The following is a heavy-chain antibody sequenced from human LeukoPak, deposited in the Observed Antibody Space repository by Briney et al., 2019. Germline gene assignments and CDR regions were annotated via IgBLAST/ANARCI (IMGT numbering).Heavy chain of an antibody. CDR1: GFTFSSYA. CDR3: AKGSGSSWYPRLDY. Sequence: PGGSLRLSCAASGFTFSSYAMSWVRQAPGKGLEWVSAISGSGGSTYYADSVKGRFTISRDNSKNTLYLQMNSLRAEDTAVYYCAKGSGSSWYPRLDYWGQGTLVTVSS. D-gene: IGHD6-13*01. J-gene: IGHJ4*02. V-gene: IGHV3-23*01. CDR2: ISGSGGST.